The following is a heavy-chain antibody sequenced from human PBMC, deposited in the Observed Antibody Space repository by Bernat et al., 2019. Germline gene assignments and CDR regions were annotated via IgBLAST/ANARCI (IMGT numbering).Heavy chain of an antibody. D-gene: IGHD4/OR15-4a*01. CDR2: IYYSGST. CDR3: ARRSLTMDNYFDY. V-gene: IGHV4-39*01. Sequence: QLQLQESGPGLVKPSETLSLICTVSVGSISSSSYYWGWIRQPPGKGLEWIGSIYYSGSTYYNLSLKSRVTISVDTSKNQFSLKLSSVTAADTAVYYCARRSLTMDNYFDYWGQGTLVTVSS. J-gene: IGHJ4*02. CDR1: VGSISSSSYY.